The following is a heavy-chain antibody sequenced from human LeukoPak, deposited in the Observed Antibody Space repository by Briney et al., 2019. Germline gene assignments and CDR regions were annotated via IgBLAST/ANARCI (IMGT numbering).Heavy chain of an antibody. V-gene: IGHV1-46*01. CDR3: ARTYYDILTGYTNWFDP. J-gene: IGHJ5*02. D-gene: IGHD3-9*01. CDR2: INPSGGST. CDR1: GYTFTSYY. Sequence: ASVTVSFKASGYTFTSYYMHWVRQAPGQGLEWMGIINPSGGSTSYAQKFQGRVTMTRNTSISTAYMELSSLRSEDTAVYYCARTYYDILTGYTNWFDPWGQGTLVTVSS.